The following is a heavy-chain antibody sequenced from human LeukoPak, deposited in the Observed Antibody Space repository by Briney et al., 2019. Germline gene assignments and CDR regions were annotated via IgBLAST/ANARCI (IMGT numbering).Heavy chain of an antibody. CDR3: AREVGIRPRRILY. V-gene: IGHV1-2*06. Sequence: GASVKVSCKASGYTFTCYYMHWVRQAPGQGLEWMGRINPNSGGTNYAQKFQGRVTMTRDTSISTAYMELSRLRSDDTAVYYCAREVGIRPRRILYWGQGTLVTVSS. J-gene: IGHJ4*02. CDR1: GYTFTCYY. CDR2: INPNSGGT. D-gene: IGHD1-14*01.